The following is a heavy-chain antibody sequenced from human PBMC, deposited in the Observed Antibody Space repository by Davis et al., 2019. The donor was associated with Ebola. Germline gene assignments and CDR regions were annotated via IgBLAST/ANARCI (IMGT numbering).Heavy chain of an antibody. D-gene: IGHD2-15*01. CDR2: FMWDGSKI. V-gene: IGHV3-9*01. Sequence: PGGSLRLSCSASGFTFHEHAMHWVRPVPGQGLEWVSGFMWDGSKIGYADSVKGRFTISRDSAKNCLYLQMDSLRTEDTALYYCGKDITPGGLDSWGQGTLVTVSS. CDR3: GKDITPGGLDS. J-gene: IGHJ4*02. CDR1: GFTFHEHA.